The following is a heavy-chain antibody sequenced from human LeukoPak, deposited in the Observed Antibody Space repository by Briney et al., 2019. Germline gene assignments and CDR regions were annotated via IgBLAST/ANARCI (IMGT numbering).Heavy chain of an antibody. Sequence: SGPGLVKPSETLSLTCTVSGGSISSSSYYWGWIRQPPGKGLEWIGSIYYSGSTYYNPPLKSRVTISVDTSKNQFSLKLSSVTAADTAVYYCARTTTTVTTFNDYYYGMDVWGQGTTVTVSS. D-gene: IGHD4-17*01. V-gene: IGHV4-39*01. J-gene: IGHJ6*02. CDR1: GGSISSSSYY. CDR2: IYYSGST. CDR3: ARTTTTVTTFNDYYYGMDV.